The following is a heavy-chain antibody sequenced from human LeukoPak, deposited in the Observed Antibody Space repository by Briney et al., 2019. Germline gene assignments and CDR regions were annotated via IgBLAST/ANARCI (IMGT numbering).Heavy chain of an antibody. D-gene: IGHD3-22*01. CDR2: ISSSSSYI. V-gene: IGHV3-21*01. Sequence: KPGGSLRLSCAASGFTFSSYSMNWVRQAPGKGLEWVSSISSSSSYIYCADSVEGRFTISRDNAKNSLYLQMNSLRAEDTAVYYCARVSVVITTYLDYWGQGTLVTVSS. CDR3: ARVSVVITTYLDY. J-gene: IGHJ4*02. CDR1: GFTFSSYS.